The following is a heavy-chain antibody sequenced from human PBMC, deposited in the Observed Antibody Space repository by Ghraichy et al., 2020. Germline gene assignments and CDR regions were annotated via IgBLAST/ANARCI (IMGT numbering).Heavy chain of an antibody. J-gene: IGHJ6*02. Sequence: GSLRLSCAASGLSFDDYTMHWVRQVPGKGLEWISLISWDGKSPYYADSLKGRFTIIRDNSKNSLYLQMNSLRTEDTALYYCAKDSDGCSSISCYGHYGMDVWGQGTTVTIS. CDR2: ISWDGKSP. V-gene: IGHV3-43*01. D-gene: IGHD2-2*01. CDR1: GLSFDDYT. CDR3: AKDSDGCSSISCYGHYGMDV.